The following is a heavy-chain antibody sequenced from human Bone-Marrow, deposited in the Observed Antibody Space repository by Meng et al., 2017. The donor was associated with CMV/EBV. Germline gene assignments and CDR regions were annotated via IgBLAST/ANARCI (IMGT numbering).Heavy chain of an antibody. CDR1: GGSISSYY. CDR3: ARTGQRIYYDFWSGYVRDWFDP. D-gene: IGHD3-3*01. J-gene: IGHJ5*02. V-gene: IGHV4-59*04. Sequence: SETLSLTCTVSGGSISSYYWSWIRQPPGKGLEWIGSIYHSGSTYYNPSLKSRVTISVDTSKNQFSLKLSSVTAADTAVYYCARTGQRIYYDFWSGYVRDWFDPWGQGTLVTVSS. CDR2: IYHSGST.